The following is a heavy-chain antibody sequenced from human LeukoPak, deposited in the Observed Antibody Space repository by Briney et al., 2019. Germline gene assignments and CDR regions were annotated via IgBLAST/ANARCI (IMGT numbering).Heavy chain of an antibody. CDR2: IYHSGST. V-gene: IGHV4-30-2*01. CDR3: ARADGIAARPGPFDY. CDR1: GGSISSGGYY. Sequence: PSQTLSLTCTVSGGSISSGGYYWSWIRQPPGKGLEWIGYIYHSGSTYYNPSLKSRVTISVDRSKNQFSLKLSSVTAAGTAVYYCARADGIAARPGPFDYWGQGTLVTVSS. D-gene: IGHD6-6*01. J-gene: IGHJ4*02.